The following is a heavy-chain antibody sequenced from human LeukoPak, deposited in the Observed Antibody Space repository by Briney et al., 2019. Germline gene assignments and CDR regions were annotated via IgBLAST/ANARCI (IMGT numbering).Heavy chain of an antibody. Sequence: SQTLSLTCTVSGGSISSGDYYWSWIRQPPGKGLEWIGYIYHSGSTYYNPSLKSRVTISVDTSKNQFSLKLSSVTAADTAVYYCARDNWNYGSSMDVWGQGTTVTVSS. J-gene: IGHJ6*02. V-gene: IGHV4-30-4*01. CDR1: GGSISSGDYY. CDR3: ARDNWNYGSSMDV. CDR2: IYHSGST. D-gene: IGHD1-7*01.